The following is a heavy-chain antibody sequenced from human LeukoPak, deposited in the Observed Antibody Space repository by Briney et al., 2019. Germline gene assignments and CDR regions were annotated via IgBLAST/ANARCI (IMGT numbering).Heavy chain of an antibody. J-gene: IGHJ4*02. D-gene: IGHD1-26*01. V-gene: IGHV3-48*03. CDR2: ISSSGSTI. Sequence: GGSLRLSCAASGFTFSSYGMNWVRQAPGKGLEWVSYISSSGSTIYYADSVKGRFTISRDNAKNSLYLQMNSLRAEDTAVYYCAREATYSGSYYFDYWGQGTLVTVSS. CDR3: AREATYSGSYYFDY. CDR1: GFTFSSYG.